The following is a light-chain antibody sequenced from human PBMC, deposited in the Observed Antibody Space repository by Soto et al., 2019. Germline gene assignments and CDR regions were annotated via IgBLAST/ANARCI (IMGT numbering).Light chain of an antibody. Sequence: DIVMTQSPDSLSVSLGERATINCRSSQTVLHSSNNKNYLACYQQKPGQPPKLLIYWASTRDSGVPDRFSGSGSGTDFTLTISSLQAEDVAVYSCQERSRWPRCTFGGGTKVEIK. CDR3: QERSRWPRCT. CDR1: QTVLHSSNNKNY. J-gene: IGKJ4*01. V-gene: IGKV4-1*01. CDR2: WAS.